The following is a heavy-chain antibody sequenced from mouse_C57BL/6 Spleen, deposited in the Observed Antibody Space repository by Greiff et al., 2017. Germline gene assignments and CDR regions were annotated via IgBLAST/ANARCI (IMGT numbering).Heavy chain of an antibody. V-gene: IGHV1-53*01. CDR3: AISVNYYGSSYAYAMGY. CDR1: GYTFTSYW. CDR2: INPSNGGT. D-gene: IGHD1-1*01. J-gene: IGHJ4*01. Sequence: QVQLQQPGTELVKPGASVKLSCKASGYTFTSYWMHWVKQRPGQGLEWIGNINPSNGGTNYNEKFKSKATLTVDTSSSTAYMQLSSLTSKDSADYYCAISVNYYGSSYAYAMGYWGQGTTVTVSS.